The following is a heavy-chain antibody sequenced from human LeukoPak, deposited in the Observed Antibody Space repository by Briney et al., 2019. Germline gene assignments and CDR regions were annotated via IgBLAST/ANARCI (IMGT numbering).Heavy chain of an antibody. Sequence: PSETLSLTCAVYGGSFSGYYWSWIRQPPGKGLEWIGEINHSGSTNYNPSLKSRVTISVDTSKNQFSLKLSSVTAADTAVYYCARLNWNYGPYYFDYWGQGTLVTVSS. D-gene: IGHD1-7*01. V-gene: IGHV4-34*01. CDR2: INHSGST. CDR3: ARLNWNYGPYYFDY. CDR1: GGSFSGYY. J-gene: IGHJ4*02.